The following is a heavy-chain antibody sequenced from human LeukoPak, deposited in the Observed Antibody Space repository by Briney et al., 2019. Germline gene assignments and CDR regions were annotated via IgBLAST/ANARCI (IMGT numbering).Heavy chain of an antibody. D-gene: IGHD3-22*01. CDR2: IYYSGST. J-gene: IGHJ4*02. Sequence: SETLSLTCTLSGGSTSRISYTCGGVRQPPGKGLEWIGSIYYSGSTYYNPSLKSRVTISVDTSKNQSSLKLSSVTAADTTVYYCARGYYYFDYWGQGTLVTVSS. V-gene: IGHV4-39*01. CDR1: GGSTSRISYT. CDR3: ARGYYYFDY.